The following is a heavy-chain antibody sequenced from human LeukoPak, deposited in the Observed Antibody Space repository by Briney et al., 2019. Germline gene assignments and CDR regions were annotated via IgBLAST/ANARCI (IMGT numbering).Heavy chain of an antibody. V-gene: IGHV5-51*01. J-gene: IGHJ3*02. Sequence: GESLKISCKSSGYSFTSYWIGWVRQMPGKGLEWMGIIYPGDSDTRYSPSFQGQVTISADKSISTAYLQWSSLKASDSAMYFCARLGGSYYSAFDIWGQGTMVTVSS. CDR1: GYSFTSYW. CDR3: ARLGGSYYSAFDI. D-gene: IGHD1-26*01. CDR2: IYPGDSDT.